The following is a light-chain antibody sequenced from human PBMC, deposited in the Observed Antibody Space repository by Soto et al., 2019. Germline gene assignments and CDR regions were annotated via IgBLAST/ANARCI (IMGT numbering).Light chain of an antibody. CDR2: GAS. J-gene: IGKJ1*01. CDR1: QTVSRMY. Sequence: IVLTQSPGTLSLSPGERATLSCRASQTVSRMYLSWFQQIPGQSPRLLIYGASNRATGIPDRFSGSGSGTDFTLTISRLEPEDFAVYYCQQYGSSGTFGQGTKVDIK. V-gene: IGKV3-20*01. CDR3: QQYGSSGT.